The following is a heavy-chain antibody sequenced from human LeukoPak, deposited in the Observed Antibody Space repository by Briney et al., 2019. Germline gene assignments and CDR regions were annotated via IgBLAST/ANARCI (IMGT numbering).Heavy chain of an antibody. CDR2: INSDGSST. CDR1: GFTFSSYW. J-gene: IGHJ4*02. Sequence: PGRSLRLSCAASGFTFSSYWMHWVRQAPGKGLVWVSRINSDGSSTSYADSVKGRFTISRDNAKNTLYLQMNSLRAEDTAVYYCARAFAGYSSGWAYDYWGQGTLVTVSS. V-gene: IGHV3-74*01. CDR3: ARAFAGYSSGWAYDY. D-gene: IGHD6-19*01.